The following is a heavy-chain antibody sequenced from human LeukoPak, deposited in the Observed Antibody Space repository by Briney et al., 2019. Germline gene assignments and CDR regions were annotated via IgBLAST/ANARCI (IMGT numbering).Heavy chain of an antibody. CDR1: GLPFSNYG. CDR2: IYSGGNT. Sequence: GGSLRLSCAASGLPFSNYGMHWVRQAPGKGLEWVSLIYSGGNTYYADSVRGRFSISRDNSKNTLYLQMNSLRAEDTAIYYCAVYSSLDYWSQGTLVTVSS. V-gene: IGHV3-53*01. D-gene: IGHD3-22*01. CDR3: AVYSSLDY. J-gene: IGHJ4*02.